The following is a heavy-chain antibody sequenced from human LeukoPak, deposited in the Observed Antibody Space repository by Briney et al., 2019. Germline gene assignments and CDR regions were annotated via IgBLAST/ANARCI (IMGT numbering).Heavy chain of an antibody. V-gene: IGHV1-46*01. CDR2: INPTGGST. D-gene: IGHD6-6*01. CDR1: GYTFTSYA. CDR3: ARTAARRFDY. Sequence: ASVKVSCKASGYTFTSYAMHWVRQAPGQRLEWMGIINPTGGSTTYAQKFQGRVTMTRDTSTSTVYMELSSLRSDDTAVYYCARTAARRFDYWGQGTLVTVSS. J-gene: IGHJ4*02.